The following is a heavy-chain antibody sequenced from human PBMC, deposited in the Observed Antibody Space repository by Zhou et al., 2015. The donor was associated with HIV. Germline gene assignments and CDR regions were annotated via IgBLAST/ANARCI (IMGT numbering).Heavy chain of an antibody. Sequence: QVQLVQSGAEVKSPWSSVTVSCKASGGTFSTYAISWVRQAPGQGPEWLGGVIPIFGTATYAQRFQGRLTITADESSSTAYMELSSLTSEDTAIYFCARDLVTESTVAGDIQPFDYWGQGTLVTVSS. CDR1: GGTFSTYA. J-gene: IGHJ4*02. CDR2: VIPIFGTA. D-gene: IGHD6-19*01. CDR3: ARDLVTESTVAGDIQPFDY. V-gene: IGHV1-69*01.